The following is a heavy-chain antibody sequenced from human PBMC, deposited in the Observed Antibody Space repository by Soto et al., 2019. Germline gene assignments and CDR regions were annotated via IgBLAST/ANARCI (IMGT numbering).Heavy chain of an antibody. CDR1: GGTFSSYA. D-gene: IGHD3-10*01. J-gene: IGHJ4*02. CDR3: ALKTSGSGRFDY. CDR2: IIPIFGTA. Sequence: QVQLVQSGAEVKKPGSSVKVSCKASGGTFSSYAISWVRQAPGQGLEWMGGIIPIFGTANYAQKFQGRVTITADESTSTAYMELSSLSSEDTAVYSVALKTSGSGRFDYWGQGTLVTVSS. V-gene: IGHV1-69*01.